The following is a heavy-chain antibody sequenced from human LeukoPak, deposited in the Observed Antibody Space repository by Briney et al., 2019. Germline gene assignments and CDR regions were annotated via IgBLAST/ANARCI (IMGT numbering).Heavy chain of an antibody. V-gene: IGHV4-59*05. D-gene: IGHD3-3*01. Sequence: SETLSLTCTVSGGSISSYYWSWIRQPPGKGLEWIGSIYYSGSTYYNPPLKSRVTISVDTSKNQFSLKLSSVTAADTAVYYCARGRDYDFWSGPRKYYFDYWGQGTLVTVSS. CDR1: GGSISSYY. CDR3: ARGRDYDFWSGPRKYYFDY. J-gene: IGHJ4*02. CDR2: IYYSGST.